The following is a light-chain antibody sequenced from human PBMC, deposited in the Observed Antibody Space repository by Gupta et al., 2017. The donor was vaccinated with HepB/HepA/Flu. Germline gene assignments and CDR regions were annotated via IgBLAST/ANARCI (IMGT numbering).Light chain of an antibody. CDR2: NDD. V-gene: IGLV1-44*01. J-gene: IGLJ2*01. CDR1: SSNIGSNG. CDR3: DTYDESLTAR. Sequence: QSVLTHPPSASGTPVQSVTISCFGSSSNIGSNGVNWYQQLPGKPPKVLIYNDDQRPSGVPDRVSGSKSDNSDSLALTVLPAEDEADYYCDTYDESLTARFGGGTKLTVL.